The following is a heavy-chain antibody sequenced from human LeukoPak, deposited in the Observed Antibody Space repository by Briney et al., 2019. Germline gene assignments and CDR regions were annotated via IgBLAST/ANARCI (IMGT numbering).Heavy chain of an antibody. J-gene: IGHJ4*02. D-gene: IGHD1-26*01. CDR3: ARGVGATTDDFDY. Sequence: GGSLRLSCAASGFTFSSYAMSWVRQAPGKGLEWVAVISYDGSSKYYADSVKGRFTISRDNSKNTLYLQMNSLRAEDTAVYYCARGVGATTDDFDYWGQGTLVTVSS. CDR1: GFTFSSYA. CDR2: ISYDGSSK. V-gene: IGHV3-30*04.